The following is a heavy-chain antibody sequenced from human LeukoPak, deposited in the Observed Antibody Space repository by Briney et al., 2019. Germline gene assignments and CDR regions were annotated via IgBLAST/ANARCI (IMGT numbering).Heavy chain of an antibody. CDR2: INPNSGGT. J-gene: IGHJ3*02. D-gene: IGHD3-10*01. CDR1: GYTFTGYY. Sequence: ASVKVSCKASGYTFTGYYMHWVRQAPGQGLEWMGWINPNSGGTNYAQKFQGRVTMTRDTSISTAYMELSRLRSDDTAVYYCAREYGSGYGAFDIWGQGTMVTVSS. CDR3: AREYGSGYGAFDI. V-gene: IGHV1-2*02.